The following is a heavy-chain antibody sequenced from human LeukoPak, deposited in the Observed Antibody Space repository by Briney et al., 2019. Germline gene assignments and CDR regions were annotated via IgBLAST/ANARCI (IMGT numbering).Heavy chain of an antibody. D-gene: IGHD2-2*01. CDR2: ISSSGSTI. V-gene: IGHV3-11*04. CDR3: ARTVVPAAILDAFDI. Sequence: GGSLRLSCAASGFTFSDYYMSWIRQAPGKGLEWVSYISSSGSTIYYADSVKGRFTISRDNAKNSLYLQMNSLRAEDTAVYYCARTVVPAAILDAFDIWGQGTMVTVSS. CDR1: GFTFSDYY. J-gene: IGHJ3*02.